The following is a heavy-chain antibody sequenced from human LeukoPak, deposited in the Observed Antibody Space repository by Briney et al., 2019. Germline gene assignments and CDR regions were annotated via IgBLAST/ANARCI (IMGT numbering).Heavy chain of an antibody. Sequence: GGSLRLSCAASGFIFISYAMSWVRQAPGKGLEWVSTISGSGGSTYYADSVKGRFTISRDNSKNTVYLQMNSLRAEDTAVYYCAKDRSCINDVRHGDFDYWGQGTLVTVSS. CDR1: GFIFISYA. CDR3: AKDRSCINDVRHGDFDY. CDR2: ISGSGGST. V-gene: IGHV3-23*01. D-gene: IGHD2-8*01. J-gene: IGHJ4*02.